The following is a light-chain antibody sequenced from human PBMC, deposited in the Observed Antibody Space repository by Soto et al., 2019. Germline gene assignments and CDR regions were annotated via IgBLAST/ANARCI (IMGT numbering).Light chain of an antibody. CDR1: SGSVSTSYY. J-gene: IGLJ2*01. CDR3: VLFMGNGISV. CDR2: STN. V-gene: IGLV8-61*01. Sequence: QTVVTQEPSFSVSPGGTVTLTCGLSSGSVSTSYYPSWYQQTPGQAPRTLIYSTNSRSSGVPDRFSGSILGNKAALTITGAQADDESDYYCVLFMGNGISVFGGVTKLTVL.